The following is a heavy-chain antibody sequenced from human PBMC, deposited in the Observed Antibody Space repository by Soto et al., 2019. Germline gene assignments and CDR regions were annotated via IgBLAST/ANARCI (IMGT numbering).Heavy chain of an antibody. CDR1: GDSVSSNSAA. Sequence: QVPLQQSGPGLVKPSQTLSLTCAISGDSVSSNSAAWNWIRQSPSRGLAWLGRTYYRSNWYNDYAVSVKSRITINPDTYKNQFSLQLNSVSPEDTAVYYCARESSSSWYYYYYGMDVLGQGTTVTVSS. J-gene: IGHJ6*02. D-gene: IGHD6-13*01. V-gene: IGHV6-1*01. CDR3: ARESSSSWYYYYYGMDV. CDR2: TYYRSNWYN.